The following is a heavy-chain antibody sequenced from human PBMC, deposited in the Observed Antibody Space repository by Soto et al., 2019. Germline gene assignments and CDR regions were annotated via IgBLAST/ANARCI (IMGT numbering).Heavy chain of an antibody. CDR3: ASGGGSGYYSY. CDR2: IDYSGST. V-gene: IGHV4-31*03. J-gene: IGHJ4*02. Sequence: SETLSLTCTVSGGSISSGGYYWSWIRQHPGKGLERSGYIDYSGSTYYNRSLKRRVTISVDTSKNQFPLKRSSVTAADTAVYYCASGGGSGYYSYWGQRTLVTLAS. CDR1: GGSISSGGYY. D-gene: IGHD3-22*01.